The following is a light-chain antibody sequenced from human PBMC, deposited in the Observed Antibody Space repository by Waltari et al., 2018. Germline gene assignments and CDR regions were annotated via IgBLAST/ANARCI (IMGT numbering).Light chain of an antibody. J-gene: IGKJ2*01. CDR3: QQRHSSPPHT. Sequence: DIQMTQSPSSLSASVGDRVTITCRASQSITTFLNWYQQKPGEAPKLLIYGASSLHSGVPSRFSGSGSGTEFTLTISSREPEDFATYYCQQRHSSPPHTFGQGTKVEI. V-gene: IGKV1-39*01. CDR2: GAS. CDR1: QSITTF.